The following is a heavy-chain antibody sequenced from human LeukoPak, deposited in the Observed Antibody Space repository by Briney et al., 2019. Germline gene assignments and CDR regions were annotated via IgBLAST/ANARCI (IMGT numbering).Heavy chain of an antibody. CDR1: GFSFDNAW. V-gene: IGHV3-15*01. CDR2: IKRKSEGGIT. D-gene: IGHD3-22*01. J-gene: IGHJ6*03. Sequence: GGSLRLSCAASGFSFDNAWMSWVRQAPGKGLEWVGRIKRKSEGGITQYAAPVKDRFTISRDDSENTLYLQMNSLKIEDTAVYYCTTGYYDSGSDMDVWGKGTTVTVSS. CDR3: TTGYYDSGSDMDV.